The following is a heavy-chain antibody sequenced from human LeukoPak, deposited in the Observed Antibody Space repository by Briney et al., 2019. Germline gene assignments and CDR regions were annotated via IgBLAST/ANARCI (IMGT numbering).Heavy chain of an antibody. V-gene: IGHV3-74*01. CDR3: ARGPTNLVTAASGWFDP. CDR1: GFTFSNYW. CDR2: INSDGSST. Sequence: PGGSLRLSCAASGFTFSNYWMHWARQAPGKGLVWVSRINSDGSSTNYADSVKGRFTISRDNAKNSLYLQMNSLRAEDTAVYYCARGPTNLVTAASGWFDPWGQGTLVTVSS. D-gene: IGHD2-15*01. J-gene: IGHJ5*02.